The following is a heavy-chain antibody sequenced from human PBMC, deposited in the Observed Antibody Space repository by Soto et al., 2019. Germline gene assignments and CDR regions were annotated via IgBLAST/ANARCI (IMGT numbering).Heavy chain of an antibody. CDR3: AREVEYTSAFGISSSFDY. D-gene: IGHD6-19*01. CDR2: ISKGGSNL. CDR1: GFTLSSYA. J-gene: IGHJ4*02. V-gene: IGHV3-30-3*01. Sequence: GGSLRLSCAASGFTLSSYAIHWVRQAPGKGLEWVTVISKGGSNLYFADSVKGRFTISRDNSKNTLYLQMNSLRSEDTAVYYCAREVEYTSAFGISSSFDYWGQGTLVTVSS.